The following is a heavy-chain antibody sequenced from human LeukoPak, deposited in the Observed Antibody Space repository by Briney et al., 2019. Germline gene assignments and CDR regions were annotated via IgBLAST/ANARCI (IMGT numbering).Heavy chain of an antibody. D-gene: IGHD5-18*01. CDR2: ISSSSSYI. Sequence: GGSLRLSCAASGFTFSSYGMHWVRQAPGKGLEWVSSISSSSSYIHYADSVKGRFTISRDNAKNSLYLQMNSLRAEDTAMYYCARDGDLYGYLYYFDYWGQGTLVTVSS. CDR1: GFTFSSYG. V-gene: IGHV3-21*01. CDR3: ARDGDLYGYLYYFDY. J-gene: IGHJ4*02.